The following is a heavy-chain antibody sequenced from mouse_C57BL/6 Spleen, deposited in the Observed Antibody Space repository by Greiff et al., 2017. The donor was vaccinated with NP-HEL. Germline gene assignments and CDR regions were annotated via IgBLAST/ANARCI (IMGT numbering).Heavy chain of an antibody. CDR1: GYTFTGYW. V-gene: IGHV1-9*01. CDR2: ILPGSGST. CDR3: ARSPYYCGSSYGYFDG. J-gene: IGHJ1*03. D-gene: IGHD1-1*01. Sequence: VQLQQSGAELMKPGASVKLSCKATGYTFTGYWIEWVKQRPGHGLEWIGEILPGSGSTNYNEKFKGKATFTADTSSNTAYIQLSSLTTEDSASYYCARSPYYCGSSYGYFDGWGTGTTVTVAS.